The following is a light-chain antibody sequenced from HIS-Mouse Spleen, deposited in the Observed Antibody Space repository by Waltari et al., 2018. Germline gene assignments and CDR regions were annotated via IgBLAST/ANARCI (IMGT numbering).Light chain of an antibody. CDR3: CSYAGSWV. CDR1: SSDVGGLNL. V-gene: IGLV2-23*01. CDR2: EGS. J-gene: IGLJ3*02. Sequence: QSALTQPASVSGSPGQSIPIPCTGTSSDVGGLNLVSWYQQHPGKAPKLMIYEGSKRPSGVSNRFSGSKSGNTASLTISGLQAEDEADYYCCSYAGSWVFGGGTKLTVL.